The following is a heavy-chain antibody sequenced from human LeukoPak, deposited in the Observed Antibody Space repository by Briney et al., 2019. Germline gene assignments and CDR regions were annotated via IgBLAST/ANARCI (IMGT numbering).Heavy chain of an antibody. J-gene: IGHJ4*02. CDR3: ARERSGWFLSN. CDR2: INPYNGNT. Sequence: ASVKVSCKASGYSFTSYGITWVRQAPGQGLEWMGWINPYNGNTNYARKLQGRVTMTTDTSTSTAYMDLRSLRSDDTAVYYCARERSGWFLSNWGQGTLVTVSS. CDR1: GYSFTSYG. D-gene: IGHD6-19*01. V-gene: IGHV1-18*01.